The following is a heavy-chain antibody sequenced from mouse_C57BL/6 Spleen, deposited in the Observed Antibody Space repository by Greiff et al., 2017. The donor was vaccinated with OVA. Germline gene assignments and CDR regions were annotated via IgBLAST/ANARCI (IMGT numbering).Heavy chain of an antibody. CDR1: GFTFSSYA. J-gene: IGHJ3*01. CDR3: ARDGGNYPFAY. D-gene: IGHD2-1*01. Sequence: EVKLVESGGGLVKPGGSLKLSCAASGFTFSSYAMSWVRQTPEKRLEWVATISDGGSYTYYPDNVKGRFTISRDNAKNNLYLQMSHLKSEDTAMYYCARDGGNYPFAYWGQGTLVTVSA. CDR2: ISDGGSYT. V-gene: IGHV5-4*01.